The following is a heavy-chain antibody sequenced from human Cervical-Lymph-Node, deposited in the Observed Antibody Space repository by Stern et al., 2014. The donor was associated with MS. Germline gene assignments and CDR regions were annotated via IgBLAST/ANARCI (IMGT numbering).Heavy chain of an antibody. CDR1: GFSLSTSGMR. CDR3: ARSPPYYEFWNDYYYFDY. Sequence: QVTLESGPALVKPTQTLTLTCTFSGFSLSTSGMRVSWIRQPPGKALEWLARIDWDDDKFYSTSLKTRLTISKDTSKNQVVLTMTNMDPVDTATYYCARSPPYYEFWNDYYYFDYWGQGTLVAVSS. V-gene: IGHV2-70*04. CDR2: IDWDDDK. D-gene: IGHD3-3*01. J-gene: IGHJ4*02.